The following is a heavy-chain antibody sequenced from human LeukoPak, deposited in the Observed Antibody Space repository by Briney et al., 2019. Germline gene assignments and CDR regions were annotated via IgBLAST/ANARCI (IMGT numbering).Heavy chain of an antibody. Sequence: GASVKVSCKASGYTFTSYAMNWVRQAPGQGLEWMGRINTNTGNPTYAQGFTGRFVFSLDTSVSTAYLQISSLKAEDTAVYYCANHYYDSSGYYYVTPFDYWGQGTLVTVSS. CDR1: GYTFTSYA. CDR3: ANHYYDSSGYYYVTPFDY. D-gene: IGHD3-22*01. J-gene: IGHJ4*02. CDR2: INTNTGNP. V-gene: IGHV7-4-1*02.